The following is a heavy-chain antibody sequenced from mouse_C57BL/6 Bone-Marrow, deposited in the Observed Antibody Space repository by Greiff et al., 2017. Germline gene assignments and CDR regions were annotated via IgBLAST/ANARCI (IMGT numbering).Heavy chain of an antibody. V-gene: IGHV1-52*01. CDR2: IDPSDSET. CDR3: ARGGFAY. Sequence: QVQLQQPGAELVRPGSSVKLSCKASGYTFTSYWMHWVKQRPRQGLEWIGNIDPSDSETHYNQKFKDKATLTVDKSSSTAYMQLSSLTSEDSAVFYCARGGFAYWGQGTLVTVSA. CDR1: GYTFTSYW. J-gene: IGHJ3*01.